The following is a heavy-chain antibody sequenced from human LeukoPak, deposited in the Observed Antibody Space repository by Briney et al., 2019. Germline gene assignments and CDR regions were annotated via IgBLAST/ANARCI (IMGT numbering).Heavy chain of an antibody. V-gene: IGHV1-24*01. CDR2: FDPEDGET. D-gene: IGHD3-16*01. CDR1: GYTLTELS. J-gene: IGHJ3*02. CDR3: ATAVQGYGPYDAFDI. Sequence: ASVKVSCKVSGYTLTELSMHWVRQAPGKGLEWMGGFDPEDGETIYAQKFQGRVTMTEDTSTDTAYMELSSLRSEDTAVYYCATAVQGYGPYDAFDIWGQGTMVTVSS.